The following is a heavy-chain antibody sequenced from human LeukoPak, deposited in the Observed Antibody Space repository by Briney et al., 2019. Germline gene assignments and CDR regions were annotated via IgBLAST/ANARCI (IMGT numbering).Heavy chain of an antibody. D-gene: IGHD1-26*01. Sequence: ASVKVSCKASGYTFTGYYMHWVRQAPGQGLEWMGWINPNSGGTNYAQKFQGRVTMTRDTSISTAYMELSRPRSDDTAVYYCARGSSGGSYLPYYFDSWGQGTLVTVSS. V-gene: IGHV1-2*02. J-gene: IGHJ4*02. CDR3: ARGSSGGSYLPYYFDS. CDR1: GYTFTGYY. CDR2: INPNSGGT.